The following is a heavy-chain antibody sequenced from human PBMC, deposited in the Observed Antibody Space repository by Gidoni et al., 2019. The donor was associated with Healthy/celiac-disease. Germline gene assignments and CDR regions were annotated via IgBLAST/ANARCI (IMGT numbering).Heavy chain of an antibody. CDR3: AKGDSGSFDY. CDR2: ISGSGGST. J-gene: IGHJ4*02. CDR1: GFTFSSYA. D-gene: IGHD3-10*01. Sequence: EVQLFETRGGLEQPGGTLSLSWPDSGFTFSSYAIGWVRQAPGKGLEWVSAISGSGGSTYYADSVKGRFTISRDNSKNTLYLQMNSLSAEDTAVYYCAKGDSGSFDYLGQGTLVPVSS. V-gene: IGHV3-23*01.